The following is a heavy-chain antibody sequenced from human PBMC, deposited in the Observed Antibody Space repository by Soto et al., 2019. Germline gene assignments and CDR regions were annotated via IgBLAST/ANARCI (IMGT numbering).Heavy chain of an antibody. J-gene: IGHJ4*02. CDR1: GFTFSDHY. Sequence: GGSLRLSCAASGFTFSDHYIDWVRQAPGKGLEWVGRTRNKLHSYTTEYAASVKGRFTISRDNSKNSVYLQMNSLRTEDTAVYYCVRVHSGTYTFDYWGQGTPVTVSS. CDR3: VRVHSGTYTFDY. D-gene: IGHD1-26*01. CDR2: TRNKLHSYTT. V-gene: IGHV3-72*01.